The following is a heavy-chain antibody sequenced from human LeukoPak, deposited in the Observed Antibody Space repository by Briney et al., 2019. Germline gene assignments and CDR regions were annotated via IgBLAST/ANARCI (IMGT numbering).Heavy chain of an antibody. CDR2: ISSSGSTI. CDR3: AKGDSSSWYGYYYYYYMDV. D-gene: IGHD6-13*01. J-gene: IGHJ6*03. V-gene: IGHV3-11*04. Sequence: GGSLRLSCAASGFTFSDYYMSWIRQAPGKGLEWVSYISSSGSTIYYADSVKGRFTISRDNAKNSLYLQMNSLRAEDTAVYYCAKGDSSSWYGYYYYYYMDVWGKGTTVTVSS. CDR1: GFTFSDYY.